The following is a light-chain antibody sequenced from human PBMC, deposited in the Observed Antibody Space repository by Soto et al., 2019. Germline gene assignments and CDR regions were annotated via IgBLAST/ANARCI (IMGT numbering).Light chain of an antibody. CDR3: CPYAGSSTPNWV. V-gene: IGLV2-23*02. Sequence: QSVLTQPASVSGSPGQSITISCTGTSSDVGSYNLVSWYQQHPGKAPKLMIYEVSKRPSGVSNRFSGSKSGNTASLTISGLQAEDEADYYCCPYAGSSTPNWVFGGGTKLTVL. CDR1: SSDVGSYNL. CDR2: EVS. J-gene: IGLJ3*02.